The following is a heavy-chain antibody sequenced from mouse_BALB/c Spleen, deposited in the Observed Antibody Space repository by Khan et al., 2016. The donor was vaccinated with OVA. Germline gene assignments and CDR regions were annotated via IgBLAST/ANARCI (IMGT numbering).Heavy chain of an antibody. Sequence: VRLQQSGAELVKPGASVKLSCTASGFNIKDTYMHWVKQRPEQGLEWIGRIDPANGNTEFDPKFQGTATITADTSSNTAYLQLSSRTSDDTAVYYCARGPRGYWGQGTTLTVSA. CDR2: IDPANGNT. CDR1: GFNIKDTY. J-gene: IGHJ2*01. V-gene: IGHV14-3*02. CDR3: ARGPRGY.